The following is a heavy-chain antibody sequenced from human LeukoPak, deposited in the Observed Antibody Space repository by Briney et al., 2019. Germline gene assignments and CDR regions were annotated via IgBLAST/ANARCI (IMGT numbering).Heavy chain of an antibody. J-gene: IGHJ3*02. CDR1: GFSFSSNW. Sequence: GGSLRLSCAVSGFSFSSNWMGWVRQAPGKGLEWVANIKRDGTEKYLVDSVRGRFTISRDNAKNSLYLQMNSLRAEDTAVYYCARDHKVGASHDAFDIWGQGTMVTVSS. CDR3: ARDHKVGASHDAFDI. CDR2: IKRDGTEK. V-gene: IGHV3-7*01. D-gene: IGHD1-26*01.